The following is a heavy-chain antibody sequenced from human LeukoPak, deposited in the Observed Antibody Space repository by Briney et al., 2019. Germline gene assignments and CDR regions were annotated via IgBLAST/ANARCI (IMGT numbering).Heavy chain of an antibody. D-gene: IGHD6-19*01. V-gene: IGHV4-61*01. Sequence: KSSETLSLTCTVSGGSVSSGSYYWSWIRQPPGKGLEWIGYIYYSGSTNYNPSLKSRVTISVDTSKNQFSLKLSSVTAADTAVYYCARGVAVAPVYWGQGTLVTVSS. J-gene: IGHJ4*02. CDR1: GGSVSSGSYY. CDR2: IYYSGST. CDR3: ARGVAVAPVY.